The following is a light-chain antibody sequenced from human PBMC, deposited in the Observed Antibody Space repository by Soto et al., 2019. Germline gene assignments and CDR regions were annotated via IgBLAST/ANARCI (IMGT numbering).Light chain of an antibody. V-gene: IGKV1-5*03. CDR3: HQYNSYWT. J-gene: IGKJ1*01. Sequence: DTLNTESPPTLSASVGDRVTITFRASQSIGSWLAWYQQKPGKAPKLLIYKTSILENGVPSRFSGSGSGTEFTLSISSLQPDDFATYYCHQYNSYWTFGQGTKVDIK. CDR2: KTS. CDR1: QSIGSW.